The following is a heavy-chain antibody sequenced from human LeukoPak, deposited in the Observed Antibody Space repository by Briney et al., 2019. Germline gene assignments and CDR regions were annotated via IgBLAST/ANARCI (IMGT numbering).Heavy chain of an antibody. V-gene: IGHV1-69*13. J-gene: IGHJ5*02. Sequence: SVKVSCTASGGTFSSYAISWVRQAPGQGLEWMGGIIPIFGTANYAQKFQGRVTITADESTSTAYMELSSLRSEDTAVYYCARDRYCSSTSCPENWFDPWGQGTLVTVSS. D-gene: IGHD2-2*01. CDR1: GGTFSSYA. CDR3: ARDRYCSSTSCPENWFDP. CDR2: IIPIFGTA.